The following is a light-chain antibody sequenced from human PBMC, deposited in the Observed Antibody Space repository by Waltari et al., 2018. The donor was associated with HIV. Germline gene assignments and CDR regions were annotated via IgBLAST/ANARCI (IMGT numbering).Light chain of an antibody. CDR1: SSDVGGYTS. V-gene: IGLV2-14*03. J-gene: IGLJ1*01. CDR3: SSYTSTSTVYV. Sequence: QSALPQPASVSGSPGQSITISCTGPSSDVGGYTSVSWYQLHPGKAPKLMIYAVSNRPSGVSNRFSGSKSDNTASLTISGLQAEDEADYYCSSYTSTSTVYVFGTGTEVTVL. CDR2: AVS.